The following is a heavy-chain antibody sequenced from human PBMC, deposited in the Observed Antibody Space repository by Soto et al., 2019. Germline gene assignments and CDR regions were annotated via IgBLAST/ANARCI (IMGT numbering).Heavy chain of an antibody. V-gene: IGHV1-69*06. CDR1: GGTFSSYA. D-gene: IGHD5-18*01. CDR3: ASGGYSYGYCYYYGMDV. CDR2: IIPIFGTA. Sequence: SVKVSXKASGGTFSSYAISWVRQAPGQGLEWMGGIIPIFGTANYAQKFQGRVTITADKSTSTAYMELSSLRSEDTAVYYCASGGYSYGYCYYYGMDVWGQGTTVTVSS. J-gene: IGHJ6*02.